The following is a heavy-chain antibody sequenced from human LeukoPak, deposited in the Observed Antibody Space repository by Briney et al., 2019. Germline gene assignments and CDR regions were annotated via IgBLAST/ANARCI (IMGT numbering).Heavy chain of an antibody. Sequence: SCKASGYTFTSYGISWVRQAPGKGLEWVSAISGSGGSTYYADSVKGRFTISRDNSKNTLFLQMNSLRADDTAVYYCARGGPNPGENYYFDSWGQGTLVTVSS. CDR1: GYTFTSYG. D-gene: IGHD3-10*01. CDR2: ISGSGGST. J-gene: IGHJ4*02. V-gene: IGHV3-23*01. CDR3: ARGGPNPGENYYFDS.